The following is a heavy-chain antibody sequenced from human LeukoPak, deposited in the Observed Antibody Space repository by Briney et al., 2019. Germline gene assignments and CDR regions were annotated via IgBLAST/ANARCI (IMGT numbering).Heavy chain of an antibody. CDR1: GGSISSSSYY. CDR3: ARHGDCSSTSCYTSWFDP. D-gene: IGHD2-2*02. CDR2: IYYSGST. J-gene: IGHJ5*02. Sequence: SETLSLTCTVSGGSISSSSYYWGWIRQPPGKGLEWIGSIYYSGSTYYNPSLKSRVTMSVDTSKNQFSLKLSSVTAADTAVYYCARHGDCSSTSCYTSWFDPWGQGTLVTVSS. V-gene: IGHV4-39*01.